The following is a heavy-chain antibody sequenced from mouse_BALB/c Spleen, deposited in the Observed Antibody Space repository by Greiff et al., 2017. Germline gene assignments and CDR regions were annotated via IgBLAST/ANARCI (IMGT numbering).Heavy chain of an antibody. D-gene: IGHD1-1*02. J-gene: IGHJ4*01. V-gene: IGHV1-69*02. Sequence: VQLQQSGAELVRPGASVKLSCKASGYTFTSYWINWVKQRPGQGLEWIGNIYPSDSYTNYNQKFKDKATLTVDKSSSTAYMQLSSPTSEDSAVYYCTRSDYDFYAMDYWGQGTSVTVAS. CDR3: TRSDYDFYAMDY. CDR2: IYPSDSYT. CDR1: GYTFTSYW.